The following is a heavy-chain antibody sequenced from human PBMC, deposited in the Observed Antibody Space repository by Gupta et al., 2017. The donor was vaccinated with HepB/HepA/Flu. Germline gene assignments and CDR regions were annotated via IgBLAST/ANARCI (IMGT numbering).Heavy chain of an antibody. V-gene: IGHV3-30-3*01. CDR3: ARDWGSGALDY. J-gene: IGHJ4*02. CDR2: ISYDGNNK. D-gene: IGHD3-16*01. CDR1: GFTFSTYA. Sequence: QVQLVESGGGVVQPGRSLRLSCAASGFTFSTYAMHWVRQAPGKGLEWVAVISYDGNNKYHADSVKGRFTISRDNSKSTLYLQMNSLRTEDTAVYYCARDWGSGALDYWGQGTLVTVSS.